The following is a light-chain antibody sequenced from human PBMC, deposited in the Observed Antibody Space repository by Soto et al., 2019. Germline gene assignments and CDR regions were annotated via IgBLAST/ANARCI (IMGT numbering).Light chain of an antibody. V-gene: IGKV1-17*03. CDR3: LQHNTDPWT. J-gene: IGKJ1*01. Sequence: DIQMTQSPSAMSASVGDRVTITCRASQGIGNYLAWFQQKPGKVPKRLIYGASNLQSGVPSRFSGSGSGSEFTLTISSLQAEDFATYFCLQHNTDPWTFGQGTTGDIK. CDR1: QGIGNY. CDR2: GAS.